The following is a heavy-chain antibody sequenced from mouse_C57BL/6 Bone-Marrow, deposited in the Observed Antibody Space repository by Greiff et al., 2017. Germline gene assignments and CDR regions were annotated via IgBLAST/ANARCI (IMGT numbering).Heavy chain of an antibody. CDR2: IYPGSGST. CDR3: ARDRDSRGGFAY. J-gene: IGHJ3*01. CDR1: GYTFTSYW. D-gene: IGHD3-2*01. V-gene: IGHV1-55*01. Sequence: QVQLQQPGAELVKPGASVKMSCKASGYTFTSYWITWVKQRPGQGLEWIGDIYPGSGSTNYNEKFKSKATLTVDTSSSTAYMQLSSLTSEDSAVYYCARDRDSRGGFAYWGQGTLVTVSA.